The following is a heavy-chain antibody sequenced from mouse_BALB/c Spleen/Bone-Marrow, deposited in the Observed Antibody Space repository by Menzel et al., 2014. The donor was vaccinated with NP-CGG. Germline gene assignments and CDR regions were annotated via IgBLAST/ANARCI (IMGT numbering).Heavy chain of an antibody. CDR3: TREDTNWDFDY. CDR2: ISSGGSYT. CDR1: GFTFSSYT. Sequence: EVHLVESGGGLVKPGGSLKLSCAASGFTFSSYTMSWVRQTPEKRLEWVATISSGGSYTYHPDSVKGRFTISRDNAKNTLYLQMSSLKSEDTAMYYCTREDTNWDFDYWGQGTTLTVSS. J-gene: IGHJ2*01. D-gene: IGHD4-1*01. V-gene: IGHV5-6-4*01.